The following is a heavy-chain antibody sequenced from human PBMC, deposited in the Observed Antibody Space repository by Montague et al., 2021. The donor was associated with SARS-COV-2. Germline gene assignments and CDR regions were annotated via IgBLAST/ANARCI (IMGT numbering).Heavy chain of an antibody. V-gene: IGHV4-61*02. CDR2: IYFSGST. CDR3: ARHGRFSVIVNTPRGAFDI. J-gene: IGHJ3*02. D-gene: IGHD3-22*01. CDR1: GFSLRTAGTC. Sequence: LVKPTQTLTLTCTLSGFSLRTAGTCVSWIRQPPGKGLEWIGCIYFSGSTNCNPSLKSRVTISVDTSKNQFSLKLSSVTAADTAVYYCARHGRFSVIVNTPRGAFDIWGQGTMVTVSS.